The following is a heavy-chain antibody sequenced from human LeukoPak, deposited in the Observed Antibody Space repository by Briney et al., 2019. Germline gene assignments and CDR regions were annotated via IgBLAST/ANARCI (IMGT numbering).Heavy chain of an antibody. CDR1: GFTFSSYA. J-gene: IGHJ5*02. CDR3: AKGEYYYDSSGYYPENWFDP. D-gene: IGHD3-22*01. Sequence: PGGSLRLSCAASGFTFSSYAMSWVRQAPGKGLEWVSAIRGSGGSTYYADSVKGRFTISRDNSKNTLYLQMNSLRAEDTAVYYCAKGEYYYDSSGYYPENWFDPWGQGTLVTVSS. V-gene: IGHV3-23*01. CDR2: IRGSGGST.